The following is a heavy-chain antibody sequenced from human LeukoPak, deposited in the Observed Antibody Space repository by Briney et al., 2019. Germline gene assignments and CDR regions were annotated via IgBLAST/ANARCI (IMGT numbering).Heavy chain of an antibody. CDR2: ISSNAGST. Sequence: GGSLRLSCAAAGFTLSLYAMHWVRQPARKGREYVSAISSNAGSTYYANSLKGKFTISRDNSKNTLYLQMGSLRAEAMAVYYCARAYFDWSYYFDYWGRGTLVTVSS. J-gene: IGHJ4*02. CDR3: ARAYFDWSYYFDY. V-gene: IGHV3-64*01. CDR1: GFTLSLYA. D-gene: IGHD3-9*01.